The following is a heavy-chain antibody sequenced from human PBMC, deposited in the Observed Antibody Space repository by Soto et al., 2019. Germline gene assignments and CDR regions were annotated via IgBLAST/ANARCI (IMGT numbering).Heavy chain of an antibody. J-gene: IGHJ6*02. CDR3: ARSQLLWFGEDYYGMDV. D-gene: IGHD3-10*01. CDR2: INAGNGNT. Sequence: APVKVSSKASGYTFTSYSMHSARHAPGQRLEWMGWINAGNGNTKYSQKFQGRVTITRDTSASTAYMELSSLRSEDTAVYYCARSQLLWFGEDYYGMDVWGQGTTVTVSS. CDR1: GYTFTSYS. V-gene: IGHV1-3*01.